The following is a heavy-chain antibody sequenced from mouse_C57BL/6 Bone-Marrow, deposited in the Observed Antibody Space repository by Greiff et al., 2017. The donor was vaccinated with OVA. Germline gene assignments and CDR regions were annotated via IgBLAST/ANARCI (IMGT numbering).Heavy chain of an antibody. V-gene: IGHV10-1*01. CDR3: VRHRVLRSQKGYFDV. D-gene: IGHD1-1*01. CDR2: IRSKSNNYAT. J-gene: IGHJ1*03. Sequence: EVQLVESGGGLVQPKGSLKLSCAASGFSFNTYAMNWVRQAPGKGLEWVARIRSKSNNYATYYADSVKDRFTISRDDSESMLYLQMNNLKTEDTAMYDCVRHRVLRSQKGYFDVWGTGTTVTVSS. CDR1: GFSFNTYA.